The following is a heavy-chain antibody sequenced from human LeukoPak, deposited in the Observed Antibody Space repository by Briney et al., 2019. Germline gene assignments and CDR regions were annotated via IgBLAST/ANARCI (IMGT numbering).Heavy chain of an antibody. D-gene: IGHD3-16*01. J-gene: IGHJ6*03. CDR2: MNPNSGNT. CDR3: ARGRGSPYYYYYYMDV. V-gene: IGHV1-8*01. Sequence: ASVKVSCKASGYTFTSYDINWVRQATGQGLEWMGWMNPNSGNTGYAQKFQGRVTMTRNTSISTAYMELSSLRSEDTAVYYCARGRGSPYYYYYYMDVWGKGTTVTISS. CDR1: GYTFTSYD.